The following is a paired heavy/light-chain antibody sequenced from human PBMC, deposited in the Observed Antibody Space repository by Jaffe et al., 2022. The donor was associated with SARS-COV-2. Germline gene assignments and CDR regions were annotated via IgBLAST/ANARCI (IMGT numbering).Heavy chain of an antibody. J-gene: IGHJ6*02. Sequence: QVQLQESGPGLVKPSETLSLTCTVSGGSISSYYWSWIRQPAGKGLEWIGRIYTSGSTNYNPSLKSRVTMSVDTSKNQFSLKLSSVTAADTAVYYCARDRIAARNPNYYYGMDVWGQGTTVTVSS. CDR1: GGSISSYY. CDR2: IYTSGST. D-gene: IGHD6-6*01. V-gene: IGHV4-4*07. CDR3: ARDRIAARNPNYYYGMDV.
Light chain of an antibody. CDR3: MQALQTPET. CDR1: QSLLHSNGYNY. CDR2: LGS. Sequence: DIVMTQSPLSLPVTPGEPASISCRSSQSLLHSNGYNYLDWYLQKPGQSPQLLIYLGSNRASGVPDRFSGSGSGTDFTLKISRVEAEDVGVYYCMQALQTPETFGQGTKVEIK. V-gene: IGKV2-28*01. J-gene: IGKJ1*01.